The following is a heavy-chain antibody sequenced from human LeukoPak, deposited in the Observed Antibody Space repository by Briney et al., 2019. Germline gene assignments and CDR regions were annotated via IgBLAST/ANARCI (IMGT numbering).Heavy chain of an antibody. Sequence: ASVKVSCKASGYTFTSCGISWVRQAPGQGLEWMGWISAYNGNTNYAQKLQGRVTMTTDTSTSTAYMELRSLRSDDTAVYYCARGAGVVITQRRNWFDPWGQGTLVTVSS. CDR2: ISAYNGNT. J-gene: IGHJ5*02. D-gene: IGHD3-22*01. CDR1: GYTFTSCG. V-gene: IGHV1-18*01. CDR3: ARGAGVVITQRRNWFDP.